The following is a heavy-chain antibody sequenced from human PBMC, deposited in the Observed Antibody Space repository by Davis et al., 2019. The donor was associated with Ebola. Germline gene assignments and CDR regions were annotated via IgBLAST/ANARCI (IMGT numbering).Heavy chain of an antibody. V-gene: IGHV3-21*01. CDR3: AREVTIFGDGMDV. CDR2: ISSSSSYI. CDR1: GLTFSSYS. D-gene: IGHD3-3*01. J-gene: IGHJ6*02. Sequence: PGGSLRLSCAASGLTFSSYSMNWVRHAPGKGLEWVSSISSSSSYIYYSDSVKGRFTISRDKAKNSLYLQMNSLRAEDTAVNYCAREVTIFGDGMDVWGQGTTVTVSS.